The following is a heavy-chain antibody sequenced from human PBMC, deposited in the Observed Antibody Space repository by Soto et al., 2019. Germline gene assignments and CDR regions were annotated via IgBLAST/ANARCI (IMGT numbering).Heavy chain of an antibody. V-gene: IGHV1-69*01. CDR2: IIPIFGTA. Sequence: QVQLVQSGAEVKKPGSSVKVSCKASGGTFSSYAISWLRQAPGQGLEWMGGIIPIFGTANYAQKCQGRVTMTADESTSAADSERSSVRSEDTAVDYCASPGTSIADRLYYYFVYWGQGTLVTV. CDR3: ASPGTSIADRLYYYFVY. CDR1: GGTFSSYA. D-gene: IGHD6-6*01. J-gene: IGHJ4*02.